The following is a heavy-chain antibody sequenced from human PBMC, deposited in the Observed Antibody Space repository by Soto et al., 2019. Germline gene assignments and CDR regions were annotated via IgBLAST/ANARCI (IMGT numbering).Heavy chain of an antibody. V-gene: IGHV3-53*05. J-gene: IGHJ1*01. CDR3: ASPYYDSSALQH. CDR2: IYSGGST. D-gene: IGHD3-22*01. Sequence: PGGSLRLSCAASGFSVSSSHMNWVRQAPGKGPEWVSVIYSGGSTYYAVSVKGRFTISRDNSKNTLYLQMNSLRAEDTAVYYCASPYYDSSALQHWGQGTLVTVSS. CDR1: GFSVSSSH.